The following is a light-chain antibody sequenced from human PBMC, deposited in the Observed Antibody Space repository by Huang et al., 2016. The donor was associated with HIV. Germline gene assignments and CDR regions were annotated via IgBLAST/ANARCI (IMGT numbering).Light chain of an antibody. V-gene: IGKV3-11*01. CDR1: QSVNSY. CDR2: DAS. Sequence: ETVLTQSPATLSLSPGERATLSCRASQSVNSYLAWYQQKPGKTPRLLIYDASNRATGIPARFRGSGSGTDFTLTISSLEPEDFAVYYCQQRKYWPPISFGQGTRLEIK. CDR3: QQRKYWPPIS. J-gene: IGKJ5*01.